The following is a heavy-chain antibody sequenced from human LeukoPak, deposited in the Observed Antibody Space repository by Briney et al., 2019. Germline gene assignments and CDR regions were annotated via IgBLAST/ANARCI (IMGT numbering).Heavy chain of an antibody. Sequence: GGSLRLSCAASGFDFHDYMMHWVRQPPGKGLEWVSEISWDGDTIGYADSVKGRFIISRDNARRSLYLQMNSLRPEDTAFYYCSSTFGSGSYLHSWGQGTLVTVSS. J-gene: IGHJ5*02. V-gene: IGHV3-9*01. D-gene: IGHD3-10*01. CDR2: ISWDGDTI. CDR1: GFDFHDYM. CDR3: SSTFGSGSYLHS.